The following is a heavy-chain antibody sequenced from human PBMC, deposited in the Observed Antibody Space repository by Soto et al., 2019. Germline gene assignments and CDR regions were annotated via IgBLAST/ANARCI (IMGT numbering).Heavy chain of an antibody. D-gene: IGHD3-3*01. CDR1: GYTFTSYD. J-gene: IGHJ6*02. CDR2: MNPNSGNT. Sequence: SVKVSCKASGYTFTSYDINWVRQATGQGLEWMGWMNPNSGNTGYAQKFQGRVTMTRNTSISTAYMELSSRRSEDTAVYYCARGQYYDFWSGYLNLYYYYGMDVWGQGTTVTVSS. CDR3: ARGQYYDFWSGYLNLYYYYGMDV. V-gene: IGHV1-8*01.